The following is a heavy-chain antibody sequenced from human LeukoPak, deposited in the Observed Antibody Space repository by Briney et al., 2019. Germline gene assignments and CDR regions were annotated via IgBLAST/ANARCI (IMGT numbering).Heavy chain of an antibody. CDR3: ARDHPYYDILTGYYIDAFDI. Sequence: SETLSLTCTVSGGSIGRYYWSWIRQPPGKGLEWIGYIYYSGSTNYNPSLKSRVTISVDTSKNQFSLKLSSVTAADTAVYYCARDHPYYDILTGYYIDAFDIWGRGTMVTVSS. V-gene: IGHV4-59*01. CDR1: GGSIGRYY. J-gene: IGHJ3*02. CDR2: IYYSGST. D-gene: IGHD3-9*01.